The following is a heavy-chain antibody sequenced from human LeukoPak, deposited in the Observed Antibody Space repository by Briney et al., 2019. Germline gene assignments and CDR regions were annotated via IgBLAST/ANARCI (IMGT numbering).Heavy chain of an antibody. V-gene: IGHV1-8*03. J-gene: IGHJ5*02. Sequence: AXVKVSCKASGYTFTSYDINWVRQAHGQGVEGMGWMNPKSGNIVYAQKFQGRVTITRNKSISTAYMEVSRLRSEGTAVYYCARAPTVTRRSCWFDLWGQGTLVTVSS. CDR3: ARAPTVTRRSCWFDL. CDR2: MNPKSGNI. D-gene: IGHD4-17*01. CDR1: GYTFTSYD.